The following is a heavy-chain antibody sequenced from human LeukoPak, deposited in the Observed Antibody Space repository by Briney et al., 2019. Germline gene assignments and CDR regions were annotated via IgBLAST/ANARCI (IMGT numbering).Heavy chain of an antibody. Sequence: PGGSLRLSCAASGFTFSSYAMSWVRQAPGKGLEWVSAISGSGGSTYYADSVKGRFTISRDNSKNTLYLQMNSLRAEDTAVYYCAKVFKVTVTTSKMGFDYWGQGTLVTVSS. CDR1: GFTFSSYA. CDR2: ISGSGGST. D-gene: IGHD4-17*01. J-gene: IGHJ4*02. CDR3: AKVFKVTVTTSKMGFDY. V-gene: IGHV3-23*01.